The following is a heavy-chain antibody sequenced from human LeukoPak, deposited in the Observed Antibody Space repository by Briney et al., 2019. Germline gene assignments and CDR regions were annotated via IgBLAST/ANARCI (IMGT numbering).Heavy chain of an antibody. Sequence: SETLSLTCTVSGGSISSYYWSWIRQPAGKGLEWIGRIYTSGSSNYNPSLKSRVTMSVDTSKNQFSLKLSSVTAADTAVYYCARDQYYYDSSGYLFDYWGQGTLVTVSS. J-gene: IGHJ4*02. CDR1: GGSISSYY. CDR3: ARDQYYYDSSGYLFDY. V-gene: IGHV4-4*07. CDR2: IYTSGSS. D-gene: IGHD3-22*01.